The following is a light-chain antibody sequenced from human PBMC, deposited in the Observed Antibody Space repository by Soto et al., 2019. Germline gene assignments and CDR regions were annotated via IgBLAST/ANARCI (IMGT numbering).Light chain of an antibody. CDR3: LQDYSYPRT. V-gene: IGKV1-5*01. J-gene: IGKJ1*01. CDR1: QTISTW. Sequence: DIQMTQSPSTLSASVGDRVTITCRASQTISTWLAWHQQKPGEAPQLVIYAASRLQSGVPSRFSGSGSATDFTLTISSLQPEDSATYYCLQDYSYPRTFGQGTKVDIK. CDR2: AAS.